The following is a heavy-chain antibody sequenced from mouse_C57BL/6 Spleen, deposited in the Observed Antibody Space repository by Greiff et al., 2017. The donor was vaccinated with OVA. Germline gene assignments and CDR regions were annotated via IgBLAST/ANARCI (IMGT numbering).Heavy chain of an antibody. CDR2: IYPGDGDT. V-gene: IGHV1-82*01. CDR3: ARYYGSSLDV. CDR1: GYAFSSSW. Sequence: QVQLQQSGPELVKPGASVKISCKASGYAFSSSWMNWVKQRPGKGLEWIGRIYPGDGDTNYNGKFKGKATLTADKSSSTAYMQLSSLTSEDSAVYFCARYYGSSLDVWGTGTTVTVSS. D-gene: IGHD1-1*01. J-gene: IGHJ1*03.